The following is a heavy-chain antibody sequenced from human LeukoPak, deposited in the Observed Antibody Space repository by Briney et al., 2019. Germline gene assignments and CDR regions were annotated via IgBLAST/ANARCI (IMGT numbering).Heavy chain of an antibody. CDR2: IYYSGST. J-gene: IGHJ4*02. CDR1: GGSISSSSYY. CDR3: ARDLSYSSGLPFDY. V-gene: IGHV4-39*07. Sequence: NPSETLSLTCTVSGGSISSSSYYWGWIRQPPGKGLEWIGSIYYSGSTYYNPSLKSRVTISVDTSKNQFSLKLSSVTAADTAVYYCARDLSYSSGLPFDYWGQGTPVTVSS. D-gene: IGHD6-19*01.